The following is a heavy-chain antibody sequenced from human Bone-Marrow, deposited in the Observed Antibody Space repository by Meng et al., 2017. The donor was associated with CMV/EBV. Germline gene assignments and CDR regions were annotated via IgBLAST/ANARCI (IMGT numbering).Heavy chain of an antibody. D-gene: IGHD1-14*01. CDR2: MFGDGRR. CDR3: NSNHAAY. V-gene: IGHV3-53*01. Sequence: ETLSLTCTVSGGSISSSSYYWGWIRQPPGKGLEWVSIMFGDGRRFYADSVKGRFTVSGDDSKNTLDLQMNSLRAEDTAVYYCNSNHAAYWGQGTLVTVSS. CDR1: GGSISSSSYY. J-gene: IGHJ4*02.